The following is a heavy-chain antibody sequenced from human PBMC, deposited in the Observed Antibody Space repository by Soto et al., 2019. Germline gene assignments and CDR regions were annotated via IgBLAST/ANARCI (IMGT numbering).Heavy chain of an antibody. CDR1: GGSIINYY. V-gene: IGHV4-4*07. Sequence: SETLSLTCTVSGGSIINYYWTWIRQPAGKGLEWVGRIYSSGSTSYNPSLKSRLTMSVDTSKNQFSLKLTSVTAADTALYYYGMDVWGQGTTVTVSS. CDR3: GMDV. J-gene: IGHJ6*02. CDR2: IYSSGST.